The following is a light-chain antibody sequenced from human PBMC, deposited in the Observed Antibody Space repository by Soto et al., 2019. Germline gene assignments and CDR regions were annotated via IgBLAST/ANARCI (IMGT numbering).Light chain of an antibody. CDR3: AEWDDSLSGPRV. Sequence: QAVVTQPPSASGTPGQRVTISCSGSSSNIGSNYVYWYQQLPGTAPKLLIYRNNQRPSGVPDRFSGSRSGTSASLAISGLRSDDEADSYCAEWDDSLSGPRVFGGGTKRTVL. J-gene: IGLJ3*02. CDR2: RNN. CDR1: SSNIGSNY. V-gene: IGLV1-47*01.